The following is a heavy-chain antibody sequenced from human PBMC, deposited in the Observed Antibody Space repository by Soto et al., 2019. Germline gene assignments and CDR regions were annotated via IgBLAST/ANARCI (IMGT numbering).Heavy chain of an antibody. CDR2: IWYDGSNK. D-gene: IGHD3-3*01. Sequence: QVQLVESGGGVVQPGRSLRLSCAASGFTFSSYGMHWVRQAPGKGLEWVAVIWYDGSNKYYADSVKGRFTISRDNSKNPLYLQMTSLRAEDTAVYYCARESLPRRITIFGVVINNWFDPWGQGTLVTVSS. CDR3: ARESLPRRITIFGVVINNWFDP. J-gene: IGHJ5*02. CDR1: GFTFSSYG. V-gene: IGHV3-33*01.